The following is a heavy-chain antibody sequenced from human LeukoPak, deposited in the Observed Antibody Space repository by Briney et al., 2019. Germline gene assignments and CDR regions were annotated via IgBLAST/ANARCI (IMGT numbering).Heavy chain of an antibody. CDR3: ARQYYDYVWGSYRYYYFDY. D-gene: IGHD3-16*02. Sequence: SETLSLTCTVSGGSISSYYWSWIRQPPGKGLEWIGYIYYRGSTNYNPSLKSRVTISVDTSKNQFSLKLSSVTAADTAGYYCARQYYDYVWGSYRYYYFDYWGQGTLVTVSS. CDR2: IYYRGST. J-gene: IGHJ4*02. V-gene: IGHV4-59*08. CDR1: GGSISSYY.